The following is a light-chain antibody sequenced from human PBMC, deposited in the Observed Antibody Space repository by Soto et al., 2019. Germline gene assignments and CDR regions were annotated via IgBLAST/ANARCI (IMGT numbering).Light chain of an antibody. V-gene: IGKV3-20*01. CDR1: QSVSSSY. Sequence: EIVLTQSPGTLSLSPGEGATLSCRASQSVSSSYLAWYQQKPGQAPRLLIYGASSRATGIPDRFSGGGSGTDLTLTIIRLEHEDFAVYYCQQYDNSPGTCGQATKVEIK. J-gene: IGKJ1*01. CDR2: GAS. CDR3: QQYDNSPGT.